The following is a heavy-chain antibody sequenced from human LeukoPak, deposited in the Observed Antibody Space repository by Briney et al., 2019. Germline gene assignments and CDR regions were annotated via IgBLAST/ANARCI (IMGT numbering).Heavy chain of an antibody. V-gene: IGHV4-34*01. CDR2: INHSGST. J-gene: IGHJ5*02. Sequence: SETLSLTCAVYGASFSGYYWSWVRQPPGKGLEWIGEINHSGSTNYNPSLESRVTISVDTSKNQFSLKLCSVTAADTAVYYCARDRVVGATYVWFDPWGQGTLVTVSS. CDR1: GASFSGYY. D-gene: IGHD1-26*01. CDR3: ARDRVVGATYVWFDP.